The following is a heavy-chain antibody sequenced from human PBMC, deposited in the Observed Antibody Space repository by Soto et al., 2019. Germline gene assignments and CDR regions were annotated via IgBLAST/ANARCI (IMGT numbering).Heavy chain of an antibody. CDR2: ISSDGSST. CDR3: ARGIAAAHDYFDY. Sequence: GGSLRLSCAASGFTFSSYWMHWVRQAPGKGLVWVSHISSDGSSTSHADSVKGRFTISRDNAKNTLYLHMNSLRAEDTGVYYCARGIAAAHDYFDYWGQGFLVTVSS. D-gene: IGHD6-13*01. V-gene: IGHV3-74*01. CDR1: GFTFSSYW. J-gene: IGHJ4*02.